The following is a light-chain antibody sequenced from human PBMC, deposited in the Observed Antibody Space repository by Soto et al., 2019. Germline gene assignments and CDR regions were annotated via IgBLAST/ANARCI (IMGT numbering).Light chain of an antibody. CDR3: SSYAGSGDVV. CDR2: EVS. J-gene: IGLJ2*01. CDR1: SSDVGGYND. V-gene: IGLV2-8*01. Sequence: QSALTQPPSASGSPGQSVTISCTGTSSDVGGYNDVSWYQQHPGNAPKLMIYEVSKRPSGVPDRFSGSKSGNTASLTVSGLHAEDEAYYYCSSYAGSGDVVFGGGTKVTVL.